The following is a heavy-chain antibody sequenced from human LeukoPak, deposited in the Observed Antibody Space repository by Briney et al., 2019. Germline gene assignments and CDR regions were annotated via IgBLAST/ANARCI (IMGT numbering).Heavy chain of an antibody. CDR1: GSTFSSSW. CDR3: ARSRPPYYYYGMDV. CDR2: ITSDGSST. V-gene: IGHV3-74*01. J-gene: IGHJ6*02. Sequence: SLEPPCAPSGSTFSSSWRQWVRQSPAKLLFWVSLITSDGSSTSYADSVKRRFTISSDNAKNTLYLQMNSLRAEDTAVYYCARSRPPYYYYGMDVWGQGTTVTVSS.